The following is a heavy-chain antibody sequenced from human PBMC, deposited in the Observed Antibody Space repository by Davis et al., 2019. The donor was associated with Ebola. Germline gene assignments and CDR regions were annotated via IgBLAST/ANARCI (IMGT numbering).Heavy chain of an antibody. D-gene: IGHD2-2*01. CDR1: GFTFSGHS. CDR3: ARAGVGKTPMPSWIDC. V-gene: IGHV3-21*01. CDR2: IDIRSSYI. J-gene: IGHJ4*02. Sequence: PGGSLRLSCAASGFTFSGHSMNWVRQAPGKGLEWVSYIDIRSSYIYYGDSVKGRFTISRDNAKNSLYLQMNTLRGEDTAVYYCARAGVGKTPMPSWIDCWGQGTLVTVSS.